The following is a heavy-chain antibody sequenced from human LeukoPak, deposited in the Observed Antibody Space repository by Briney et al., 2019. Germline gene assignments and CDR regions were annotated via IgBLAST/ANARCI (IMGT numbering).Heavy chain of an antibody. J-gene: IGHJ4*02. D-gene: IGHD2-15*01. V-gene: IGHV1-8*01. CDR1: GYTFTSYD. Sequence: GASVKVSCKASGYTFTSYDINWVRQATGQGLEWMGWMNPNSGNTGYAQKFQGRVTMTRNTSISTAYMELSSLRSEDTAMYYCTSGYCSGDNCNFFDYWGQGTLVTVSS. CDR2: MNPNSGNT. CDR3: TSGYCSGDNCNFFDY.